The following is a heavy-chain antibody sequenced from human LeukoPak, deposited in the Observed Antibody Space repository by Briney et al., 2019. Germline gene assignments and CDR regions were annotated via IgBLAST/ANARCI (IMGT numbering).Heavy chain of an antibody. D-gene: IGHD1-14*01. CDR2: IRYDGNNK. J-gene: IGHJ4*02. V-gene: IGHV3-30*02. CDR1: GFTFSNYG. CDR3: VKDNPLDY. Sequence: GGSLRLSCGASGFTFSNYGMLWVRQAPGKWLDWVAFIRYDGNNKLYADSVKGRFTISRDNSKNTLYLHINSLRAEDTAVYYCVKDNPLDYWGQGTQVTVSS.